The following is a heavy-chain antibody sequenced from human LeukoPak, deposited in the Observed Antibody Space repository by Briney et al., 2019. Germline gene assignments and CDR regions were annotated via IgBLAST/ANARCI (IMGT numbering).Heavy chain of an antibody. CDR1: GFTFSSYA. J-gene: IGHJ6*02. Sequence: PGGCLRLSCAASGFTFSSYAMSWVRQAPGKGLEWVSAISGSGGSTYYADSVKGRFTISRDNSKNTLYLQMNSLRAEDTAVYYCAKSRYGSGSYHHGMDVWGQGTTVTVSS. CDR2: ISGSGGST. CDR3: AKSRYGSGSYHHGMDV. D-gene: IGHD3-10*01. V-gene: IGHV3-23*01.